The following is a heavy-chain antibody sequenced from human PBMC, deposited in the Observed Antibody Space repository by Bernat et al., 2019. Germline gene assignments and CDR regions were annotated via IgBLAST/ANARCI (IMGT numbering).Heavy chain of an antibody. CDR3: ATPWVGEHWFDP. V-gene: IGHV1-24*01. CDR2: FDPEDGET. Sequence: QVQLVQSGAEVKKPGASVKISCKVTGYTLSELSMHCVRQAPGKGFEWMGGFDPEDGETIYAQKFQGRVTMTEDTSTDTAYMELSSLRSEDTAVYDCATPWVGEHWFDPWGQGTLVTVSS. J-gene: IGHJ5*02. D-gene: IGHD3-10*01. CDR1: GYTLSELS.